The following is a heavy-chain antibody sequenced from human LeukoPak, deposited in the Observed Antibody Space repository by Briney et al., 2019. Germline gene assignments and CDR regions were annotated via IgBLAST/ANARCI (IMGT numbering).Heavy chain of an antibody. D-gene: IGHD3-10*01. Sequence: GGSLRLSCAASGFIFSTYWMHWVRQAPGKGLVWVSRISSDGSITNYADSVKGRFTISRDNAKNTLYLQMNSLRAEDTAVYYCARGGFRAYYCDSWGQGTLVTVSS. CDR3: ARGGFRAYYCDS. CDR1: GFIFSTYW. V-gene: IGHV3-74*01. J-gene: IGHJ4*02. CDR2: ISSDGSIT.